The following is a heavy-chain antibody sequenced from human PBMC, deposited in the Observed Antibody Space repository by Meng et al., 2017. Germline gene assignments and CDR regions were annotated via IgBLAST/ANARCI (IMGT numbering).Heavy chain of an antibody. J-gene: IGHJ4*02. CDR3: ARGNYGDYLYYFDY. D-gene: IGHD4-17*01. Sequence: QVQMVQSGAEGKKPGASVKVSCKASCYTLTSYGISWVRKAPGQGLEWMGWISAYNGNTNYAQKLQGRVTMTTDTSTSTAYMELRSLRSDDTAVYYCARGNYGDYLYYFDYWGQGTLVTVSS. CDR2: ISAYNGNT. CDR1: CYTLTSYG. V-gene: IGHV1-18*01.